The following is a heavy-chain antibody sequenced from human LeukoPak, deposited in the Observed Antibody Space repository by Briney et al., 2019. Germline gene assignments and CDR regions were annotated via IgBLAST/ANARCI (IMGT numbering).Heavy chain of an antibody. Sequence: GGSLRLSCAASGFTFSSYAMRWVRQAPGKGLEWVAVISYDGSNKYYADSVKGRFTISRDNSKNTLYLQMNSLRAEDTAVYYCARDRIAARRFGWDAEYFQHWGQGTLFTVSS. CDR1: GFTFSSYA. V-gene: IGHV3-30-3*01. D-gene: IGHD6-6*01. J-gene: IGHJ1*01. CDR2: ISYDGSNK. CDR3: ARDRIAARRFGWDAEYFQH.